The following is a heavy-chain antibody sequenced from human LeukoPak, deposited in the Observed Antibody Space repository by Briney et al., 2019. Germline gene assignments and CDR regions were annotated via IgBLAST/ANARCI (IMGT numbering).Heavy chain of an antibody. CDR1: GASVSSASY. Sequence: SETLSLTCTVSGASVSSASYWTWIRQPPGKGVEWIAHIYNGVNTNYNPSLKSRVTISVDTSKNQFSLRLNSVTAAGTAVYYCARSRAFNSGAFDPWGQGSLVTVSS. V-gene: IGHV4-61*01. J-gene: IGHJ5*02. D-gene: IGHD1-26*01. CDR3: ARSRAFNSGAFDP. CDR2: IYNGVNT.